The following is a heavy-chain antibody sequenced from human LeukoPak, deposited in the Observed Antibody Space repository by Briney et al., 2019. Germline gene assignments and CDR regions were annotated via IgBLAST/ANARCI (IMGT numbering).Heavy chain of an antibody. J-gene: IGHJ6*03. CDR3: ARDRYYYYYMDV. CDR1: GFTFSYYN. V-gene: IGHV3-21*01. Sequence: PGGSLRLSCAASGFTFSYYNMNWVRQAPGKGLEWVSSISSTSTYIYYADSVKGRYTISRDNAKNSLYLQMNSLRAEDTAVYYCARDRYYYYYMDVWGKGTTVTVSS. CDR2: ISSTSTYI.